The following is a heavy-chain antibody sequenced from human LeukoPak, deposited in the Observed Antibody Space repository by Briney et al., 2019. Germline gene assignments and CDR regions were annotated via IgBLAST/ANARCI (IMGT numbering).Heavy chain of an antibody. CDR3: ARQIAAPGNYYYYMDV. J-gene: IGHJ6*03. CDR2: IYTSGST. D-gene: IGHD6-13*01. Sequence: SGTLSLTCTVSGGSISSSYWTWIRQPPGKGLEWIGYIYTSGSTDYNPSLKGRVTISVDTSKNQFSLKLTSVTAADTAMYYCARQIAAPGNYYYYMDVWGKGTTVTVSS. V-gene: IGHV4-4*09. CDR1: GGSISSSY.